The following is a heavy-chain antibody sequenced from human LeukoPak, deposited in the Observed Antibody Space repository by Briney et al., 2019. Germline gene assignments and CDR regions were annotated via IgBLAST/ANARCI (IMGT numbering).Heavy chain of an antibody. CDR1: GDSISNGGYS. Sequence: PSETLSLTCAVSGDSISNGGYSWSWIRQPLGKGLQWIGSIYYSGNTYYNPSLKSRVTISVDTSKNQFSLKLSSVTAADTAVYYCARDFWSGQNWFDPWGQGTLVTVSS. CDR3: ARDFWSGQNWFDP. J-gene: IGHJ5*02. V-gene: IGHV4-30-4*07. D-gene: IGHD3-3*01. CDR2: IYYSGNT.